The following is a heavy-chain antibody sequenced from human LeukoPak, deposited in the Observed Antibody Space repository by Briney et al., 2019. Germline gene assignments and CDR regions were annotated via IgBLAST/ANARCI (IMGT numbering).Heavy chain of an antibody. CDR2: IIPIFGTA. CDR1: GGTFSSYA. CDR3: ATSVWPPYYYYYYMDV. V-gene: IGHV1-69*13. D-gene: IGHD2-8*01. J-gene: IGHJ6*03. Sequence: ASVKASCKASGGTFSSYAISWVRQAPGQGLEWMGGIIPIFGTANYAQKFQGRVTITADESTSTAYMGLSSLRSEDTAVYYCATSVWPPYYYYYYMDVWGKGTTVTVSS.